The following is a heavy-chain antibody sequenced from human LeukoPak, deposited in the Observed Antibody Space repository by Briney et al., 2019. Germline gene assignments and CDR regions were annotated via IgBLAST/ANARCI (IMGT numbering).Heavy chain of an antibody. CDR1: GYTFTSYY. V-gene: IGHV1-46*01. J-gene: IGHJ4*02. CDR2: INPSGGST. D-gene: IGHD3-10*01. Sequence: ASVNVSCTASGYTFTSYYMHWVRQAPGQGLEWMGIINPSGGSTSYAQKFQGRVTMTRDTSTSTVYMELSSLRSEDTAVYYCARDNRGDAGIDYWGQGTLVTVSS. CDR3: ARDNRGDAGIDY.